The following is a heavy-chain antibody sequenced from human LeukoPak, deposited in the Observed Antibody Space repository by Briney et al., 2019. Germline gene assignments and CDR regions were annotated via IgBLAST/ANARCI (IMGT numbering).Heavy chain of an antibody. Sequence: SETLSLTCTVSGDSINSYYWNWIRPPPGKGLERIGYIYYSGRTDYTTSPKSRVTISVDTSKHQFSMKLKSVTAAATAVHFCARGRWLPNAFDIWGQGTMVSVFS. D-gene: IGHD5-24*01. CDR2: IYYSGRT. J-gene: IGHJ3*02. V-gene: IGHV4-59*01. CDR3: ARGRWLPNAFDI. CDR1: GDSINSYY.